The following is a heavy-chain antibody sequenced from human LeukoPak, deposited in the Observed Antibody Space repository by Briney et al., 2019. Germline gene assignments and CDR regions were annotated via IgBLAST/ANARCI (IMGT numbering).Heavy chain of an antibody. Sequence: GASVKVSCKASGYTFTAYYIHWVRQAPGQGLEWMGWINPNSGGTNYAQKFQGRVTLTRGTSISTAYMELSRLRSDDTAVYTCAREDTMTGRAFDIWGQGTMVTVSS. V-gene: IGHV1-2*02. CDR3: AREDTMTGRAFDI. D-gene: IGHD3-22*01. J-gene: IGHJ3*02. CDR2: INPNSGGT. CDR1: GYTFTAYY.